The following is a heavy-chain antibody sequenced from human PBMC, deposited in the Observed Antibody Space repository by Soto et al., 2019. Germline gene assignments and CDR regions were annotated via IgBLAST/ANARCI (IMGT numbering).Heavy chain of an antibody. J-gene: IGHJ6*03. CDR3: AASYRTPGDYYYMDV. CDR1: GCTFTSSA. Sequence: SVKVSCKASGCTFTSSAMQWVRQARGQRLEWIGWIVVGSGNTNYAQKFQERVTITRDMSTSTAYMELSSLRSEDTAVYYCAASYRTPGDYYYMDVWGKGTTVTVSS. D-gene: IGHD4-4*01. CDR2: IVVGSGNT. V-gene: IGHV1-58*02.